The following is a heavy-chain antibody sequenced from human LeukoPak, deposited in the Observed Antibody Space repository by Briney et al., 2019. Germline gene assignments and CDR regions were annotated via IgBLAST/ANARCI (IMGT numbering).Heavy chain of an antibody. J-gene: IGHJ5*02. CDR2: IYYSGST. V-gene: IGHV4-30-4*01. D-gene: IGHD3-10*01. CDR3: ARELYYYGSGSLNWFDP. Sequence: SETLSLTCTVSGGSISSGDYYWSWIRQPPGKGLEWIGYIYYSGSTYYNPSLKSRVTISVDTSKNQFSLKLSSVTAADTAVYYCARELYYYGSGSLNWFDPWGQGTLVTVSS. CDR1: GGSISSGDYY.